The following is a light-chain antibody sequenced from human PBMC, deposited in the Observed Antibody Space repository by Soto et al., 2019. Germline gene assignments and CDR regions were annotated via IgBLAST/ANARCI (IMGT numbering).Light chain of an antibody. CDR2: GAS. J-gene: IGKJ1*01. CDR3: QQYHNWPPWT. V-gene: IGKV3-15*01. Sequence: EIVMTQSPATLSVSPGERATLSCRASQGVRNNLAWYQQKPGQAPRLLIYGASTRATDIPARFSGSWSETEFTLTISSLQSEDFAVYYCQQYHNWPPWTFGQGTKVEIK. CDR1: QGVRNN.